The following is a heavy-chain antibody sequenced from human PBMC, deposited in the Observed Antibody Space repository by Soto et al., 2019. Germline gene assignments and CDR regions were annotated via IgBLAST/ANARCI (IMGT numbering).Heavy chain of an antibody. V-gene: IGHV3-74*01. CDR2: INSDGSST. J-gene: IGHJ4*01. D-gene: IGHD4-4*01. CDR1: GFTFSSYW. Sequence: GGSLRLSCAASGFTFSSYWMHWVRQAPGKGLVWVSRINSDGSSTSYADSVKGRFTISRDNAKNTLYLQMNSLRAEDTAVYYCARETTSTYFPLDYWGHGTLVTVSS. CDR3: ARETTSTYFPLDY.